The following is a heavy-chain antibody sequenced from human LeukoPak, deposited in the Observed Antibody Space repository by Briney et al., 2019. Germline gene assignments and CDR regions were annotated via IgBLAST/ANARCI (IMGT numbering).Heavy chain of an antibody. Sequence: GGSLRLSCAASGFXFSSYWIHWVRQAPGKGLVWVSRINSDGSSTSYADSVKGRFTISRDNAKNTLYLQMNSLRAEDTAVYYCARGGVWFGELLSHDAFDIWGQGTMVTVSS. J-gene: IGHJ3*02. V-gene: IGHV3-74*01. CDR1: GFXFSSYW. CDR2: INSDGSST. D-gene: IGHD3-10*01. CDR3: ARGGVWFGELLSHDAFDI.